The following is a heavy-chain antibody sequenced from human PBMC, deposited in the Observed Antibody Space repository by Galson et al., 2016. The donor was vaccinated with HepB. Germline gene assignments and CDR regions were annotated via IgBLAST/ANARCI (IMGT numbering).Heavy chain of an antibody. J-gene: IGHJ3*02. CDR2: ISGSGVGT. CDR3: AKDDDDYNDAFDI. CDR1: GFTFRSYT. Sequence: SLRLSCAASGFTFRSYTMSWVRQAPGKGLEWVSAISGSGVGTYYADSVKGRFTISRDNSKNTLYLQMNSLRAEDTAVYYCAKDDDDYNDAFDIWGQGTMVIVSS. V-gene: IGHV3-23*01. D-gene: IGHD5-24*01.